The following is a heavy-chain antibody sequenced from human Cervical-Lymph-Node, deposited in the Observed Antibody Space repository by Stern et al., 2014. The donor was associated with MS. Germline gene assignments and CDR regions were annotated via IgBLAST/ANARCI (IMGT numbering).Heavy chain of an antibody. Sequence: QVQLQQWGAGLLKPSETLSLTCAVYGGSFSGYYWNWIRQPPGKGLEWIGEINPSGSTDYNPSLKSRVTISVDTSKNQFSVKLTSVTAADTAVYFCARADEWERLSEGWFDPWGQGTLVTVSS. CDR3: ARADEWERLSEGWFDP. V-gene: IGHV4-34*01. CDR2: INPSGST. D-gene: IGHD1-26*01. CDR1: GGSFSGYY. J-gene: IGHJ5*02.